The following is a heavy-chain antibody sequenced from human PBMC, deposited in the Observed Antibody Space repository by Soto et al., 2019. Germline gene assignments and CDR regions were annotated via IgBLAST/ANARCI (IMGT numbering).Heavy chain of an antibody. V-gene: IGHV3-30*18. CDR3: AKERQQLVDYYYYYGMEV. CDR1: GFTFSSYG. D-gene: IGHD6-13*01. CDR2: ISYDGSNK. J-gene: IGHJ6*01. Sequence: AVGSLRLSCASSGFTFSSYGMHCVRHSPGKGLEWVAVISYDGSNKYYADSVKGRFTISRDNSKSTLYLQMHSLRAEDTAVYYCAKERQQLVDYYYYYGMEVWGQGTTVIVSS.